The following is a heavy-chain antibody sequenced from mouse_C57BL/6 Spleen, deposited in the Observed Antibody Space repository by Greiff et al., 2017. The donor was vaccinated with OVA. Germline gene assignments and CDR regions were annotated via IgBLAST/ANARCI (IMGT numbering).Heavy chain of an antibody. CDR2: INPGSGGT. J-gene: IGHJ2*01. CDR3: ARGGYGYDERGDY. V-gene: IGHV1-54*01. Sequence: LVESGAELVRPGTSVKVSCKASGYAFTNYLIEWVKQRPGQGLEWIGVINPGSGGTNYNEKFKGKATLTADKSSSTAYMQLSSLTSEDSAVYFCARGGYGYDERGDYWGQGTTLTVSS. D-gene: IGHD2-2*01. CDR1: GYAFTNYL.